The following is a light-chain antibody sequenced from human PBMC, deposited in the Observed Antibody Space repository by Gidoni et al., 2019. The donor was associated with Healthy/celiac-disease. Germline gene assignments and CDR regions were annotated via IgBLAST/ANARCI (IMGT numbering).Light chain of an antibody. CDR1: QSVSSY. Sequence: PWERATLSCRASQSVSSYLAWYQQKPGQAPRLLIYDASNRATGIPARFSGSGSGTDFTLTISSLEPEDFAVYYCQQRSNWPPLLTFGGGTKVEIK. CDR2: DAS. CDR3: QQRSNWPPLLT. J-gene: IGKJ4*01. V-gene: IGKV3-11*01.